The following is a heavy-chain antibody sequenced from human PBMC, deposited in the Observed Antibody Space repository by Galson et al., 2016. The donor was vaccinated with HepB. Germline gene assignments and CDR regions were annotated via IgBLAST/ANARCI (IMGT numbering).Heavy chain of an antibody. J-gene: IGHJ4*02. Sequence: SLRLSCAASGFTVSRNYMTWVRQPPGKGLEWVSTITGSGATTYYADAVKGRFTISRDNSNSTLSLRMNSLRAEDTAIYYCTKDRSSSGWPRYEFDSWGQGTLVTVSS. CDR3: TKDRSSSGWPRYEFDS. D-gene: IGHD5-12*01. V-gene: IGHV3-23*01. CDR2: ITGSGATT. CDR1: GFTVSRNY.